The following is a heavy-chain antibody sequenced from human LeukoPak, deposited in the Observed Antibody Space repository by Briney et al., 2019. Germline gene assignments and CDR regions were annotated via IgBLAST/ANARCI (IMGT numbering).Heavy chain of an antibody. CDR3: AKDTYYYGSGSYYNGIDY. CDR1: GGSVSSNSAA. Sequence: PSQSLSLTCPISGGSVSSNSAAWNWIRQSPSRGLEWLGRTYYRSKWYNDYAVSVKSRITINPDTSKNQFSLQLNSVTPEDTAVYYCAKDTYYYGSGSYYNGIDYWGQGTLVTVSS. J-gene: IGHJ4*02. D-gene: IGHD3-10*01. V-gene: IGHV6-1*01. CDR2: TYYRSKWYN.